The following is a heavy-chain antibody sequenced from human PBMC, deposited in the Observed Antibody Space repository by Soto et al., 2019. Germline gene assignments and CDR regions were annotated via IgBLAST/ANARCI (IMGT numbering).Heavy chain of an antibody. CDR1: GYSFTSYW. CDR3: ARLRVGLGGVLTC. V-gene: IGHV5-10-1*01. CDR2: IDPSDSYT. D-gene: IGHD3-16*01. Sequence: EVQLVQSGAEVKKPGESLRISCKGSGYSFTSYWISWVRQMPGKGLEWMGRIDPSDSYTNDSPSFHGHVTISADKSISNAYVPWSRLNASATAMYYCARLRVGLGGVLTCWGQGTLVTVSS. J-gene: IGHJ4*02.